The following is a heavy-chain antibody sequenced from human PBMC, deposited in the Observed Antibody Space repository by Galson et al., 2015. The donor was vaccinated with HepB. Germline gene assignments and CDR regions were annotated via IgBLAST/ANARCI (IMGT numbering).Heavy chain of an antibody. CDR3: ARSVVVPAATPRHDAFDI. Sequence: SVKVSCKASGYTFTSYYMRWVRQAPGQGLEWMGIINPCGGSTSYAQKFQGRVTMTRDTSTSTVYMELSSLRSEDTAVYYCARSVVVPAATPRHDAFDIWGQGTMVTVSS. CDR2: INPCGGST. CDR1: GYTFTSYY. J-gene: IGHJ3*02. D-gene: IGHD2-2*02. V-gene: IGHV1-46*01.